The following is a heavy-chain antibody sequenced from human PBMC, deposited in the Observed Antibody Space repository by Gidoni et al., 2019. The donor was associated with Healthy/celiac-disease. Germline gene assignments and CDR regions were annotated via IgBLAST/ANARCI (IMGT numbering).Heavy chain of an antibody. CDR3: AKSSGGAYGPPVGNFDY. Sequence: EVQLLESGVGLVQPGGSLGLSCAASGFTFSSYARSWVRQAPGKGLEWVSAISGRGGSTYYADSVKGRFTISRDNFKNTLYLQMNSLRAEDTAVYYCAKSSGGAYGPPVGNFDYWGQGTLVTVSS. D-gene: IGHD5-12*01. CDR1: GFTFSSYA. CDR2: ISGRGGST. J-gene: IGHJ4*02. V-gene: IGHV3-23*01.